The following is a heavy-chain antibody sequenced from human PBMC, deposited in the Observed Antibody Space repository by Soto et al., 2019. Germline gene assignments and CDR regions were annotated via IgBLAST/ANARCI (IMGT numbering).Heavy chain of an antibody. J-gene: IGHJ6*02. Sequence: EVQVVESGGGLVQPGGSLRVSCAASELTFSSFWVSWVRQAPGKGLEWVADINEDGTEKYYADAVKGRFTISRDNAKNSLYLQMNNLRVGDTAVYFCAKSPMVRTFHYGMDVWGQGTTVTVSS. CDR2: INEDGTEK. CDR3: AKSPMVRTFHYGMDV. D-gene: IGHD2-8*01. CDR1: ELTFSSFW. V-gene: IGHV3-7*05.